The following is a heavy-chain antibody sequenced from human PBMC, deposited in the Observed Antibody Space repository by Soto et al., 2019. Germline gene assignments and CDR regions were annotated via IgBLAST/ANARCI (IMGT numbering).Heavy chain of an antibody. D-gene: IGHD2-21*01. CDR3: ACVVGGCCCGMDV. J-gene: IGHJ6*02. CDR1: GGSISSSNW. Sequence: QVQLQESGPGLVKPSGTLSLTCAVSGGSISSSNWWSWVRQPPGKGLEWIGEIYHSGSTNYNPSRKSRGTFSGDKYKSQFSLKLSSVTAADAAADYCACVVGGCCCGMDVWGQGTTVAVSS. CDR2: IYHSGST. V-gene: IGHV4-4*02.